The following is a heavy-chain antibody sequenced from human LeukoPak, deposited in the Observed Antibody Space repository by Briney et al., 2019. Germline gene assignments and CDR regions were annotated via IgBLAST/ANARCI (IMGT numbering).Heavy chain of an antibody. J-gene: IGHJ4*02. Sequence: ASVKVSCKASGGTFSSYAISWVRQAPGQGLEWMGWINPENGGTNYAQKFQGRVTMTRDTSISTTYMELSGLRSDDTAVYYCARDLQAAGDYWGQGTLVTVSS. CDR2: INPENGGT. V-gene: IGHV1-2*02. CDR3: ARDLQAAGDY. D-gene: IGHD5-24*01. CDR1: GGTFSSYA.